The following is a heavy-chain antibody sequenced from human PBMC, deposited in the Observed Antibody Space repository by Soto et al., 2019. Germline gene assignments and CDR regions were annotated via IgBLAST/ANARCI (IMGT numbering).Heavy chain of an antibody. CDR2: INVGNGNT. D-gene: IGHD6-19*01. V-gene: IGHV1-3*01. CDR3: ARAVGYYYGMDV. CDR1: GYKFSSYA. J-gene: IGHJ6*02. Sequence: ASVKVSCKASGYKFSSYAIHWVRQAPGQRLEWMGWINVGNGNTKYSQKFHDRVTIIRDTSADTAYMEVSSLRSDDTAVYYCARAVGYYYGMDVWGQGTKVTVSS.